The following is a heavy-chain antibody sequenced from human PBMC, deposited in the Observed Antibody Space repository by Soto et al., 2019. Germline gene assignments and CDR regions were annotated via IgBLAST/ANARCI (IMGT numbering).Heavy chain of an antibody. CDR2: FFHTGPA. V-gene: IGHV4-59*11. CDR1: GDAISRHY. J-gene: IGHJ2*01. Sequence: QVQLQESGPGLVKPSETLSLTCSVSGDAISRHYWSWIRQSPGKGLEWLGYFFHTGPALYNPSLRSRVSMSVETSKNQFSLKLTSVIPADTAVYFCARNYGGNSQFFDLWGRGTLVTVSS. CDR3: ARNYGGNSQFFDL. D-gene: IGHD4-17*01.